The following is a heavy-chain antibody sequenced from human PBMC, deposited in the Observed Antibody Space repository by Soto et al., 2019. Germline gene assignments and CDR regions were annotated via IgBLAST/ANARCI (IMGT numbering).Heavy chain of an antibody. J-gene: IGHJ5*01. CDR2: ISVFNGYA. CDR1: GYSFHNSG. V-gene: IGHV1-18*01. CDR3: SKNGTTWFAS. D-gene: IGHD1-1*01. Sequence: QVQLVQSGPELKKSGASVKVSCKTSGYSFHNSGISWVRQAPGQGLEWMGWISVFNGYAHSAQKFQGRVIMTADTFTSTAYMELRGLRSDDTAMYYCSKNGTTWFASWGQGTPVTVSS.